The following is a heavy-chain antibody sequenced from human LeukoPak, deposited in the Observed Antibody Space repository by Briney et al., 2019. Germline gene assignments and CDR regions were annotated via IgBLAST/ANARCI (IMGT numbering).Heavy chain of an antibody. J-gene: IGHJ4*02. CDR3: ARAYFDWRYYFDY. D-gene: IGHD3-9*01. CDR1: GASVTSAAYY. V-gene: IGHV4-61*08. CDR2: IYYSGST. Sequence: SATLSLTCTVTGASVTSAAYYFTWVRQPPGKGLEWIGYIYYSGSTNYNPSLKSRVTMSLDTSKNQFSLTLTSVTPADTAVYYCARAYFDWRYYFDYWGQGTLVAVSS.